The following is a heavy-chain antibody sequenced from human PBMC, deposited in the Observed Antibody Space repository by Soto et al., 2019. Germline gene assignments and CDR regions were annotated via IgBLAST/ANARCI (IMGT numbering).Heavy chain of an antibody. V-gene: IGHV3-30*18. D-gene: IGHD6-19*01. CDR1: GFTFSSYG. CDR3: AKALYSSGFNFDY. CDR2: ISYDGSNK. J-gene: IGHJ4*02. Sequence: GGSLRLSCAASGFTFSSYGMHWVRQAPGKGLEWVAVISYDGSNKYYADSVKGRFTISRDNSKNTLYLQMNSLRAEDTAVYYCAKALYSSGFNFDYWGQGTLVTVSS.